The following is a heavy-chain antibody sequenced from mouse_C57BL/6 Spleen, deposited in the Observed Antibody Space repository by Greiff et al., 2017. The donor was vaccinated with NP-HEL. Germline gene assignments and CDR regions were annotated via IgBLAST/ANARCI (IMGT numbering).Heavy chain of an antibody. J-gene: IGHJ4*01. D-gene: IGHD2-12*01. CDR2: ISDGGSYT. Sequence: VQLKESGGGLVKPGGSLKLSCAASGFTFSSYAMSWVRQTPEKRLEWVATISDGGSYTYYPDNVKGRFTISRDNAKNNLYLQMSHLKSEDTAMYYCARDSSYAMDYWGQGTSVTVSS. CDR1: GFTFSSYA. CDR3: ARDSSYAMDY. V-gene: IGHV5-4*01.